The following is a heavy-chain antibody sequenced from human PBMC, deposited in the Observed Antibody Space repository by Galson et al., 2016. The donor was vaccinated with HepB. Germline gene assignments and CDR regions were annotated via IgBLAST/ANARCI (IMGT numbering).Heavy chain of an antibody. Sequence: TLSLTCPVSGGSFSSGAYSWNWIRQTPGKGLEWIGYISHGGGTFYNPSLKSRVTMSLDKSQSLFSLRLTSVTAADTAVYYCAASLVVAISRFDSWGQGTLVTVSS. D-gene: IGHD2-8*02. CDR2: ISHGGGT. V-gene: IGHV4-30-2*01. CDR3: AASLVVAISRFDS. CDR1: GGSFSSGAYS. J-gene: IGHJ4*02.